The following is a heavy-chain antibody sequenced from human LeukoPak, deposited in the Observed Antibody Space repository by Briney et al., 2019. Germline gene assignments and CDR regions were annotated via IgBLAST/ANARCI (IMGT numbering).Heavy chain of an antibody. V-gene: IGHV4-4*07. CDR3: ARGGYRDGDVE. J-gene: IGHJ4*02. CDR1: GGSISSYY. D-gene: IGHD5-18*01. CDR2: VYTSGST. Sequence: NPSETLSLTCTVSGGSISSYYWSWIRQPAGKGLEWIGRVYTSGSTNYNPSLKSRVTISIDTSKNQFSLNLSSVTAADTAFYYCARGGYRDGDVEWGQGTLVTVSS.